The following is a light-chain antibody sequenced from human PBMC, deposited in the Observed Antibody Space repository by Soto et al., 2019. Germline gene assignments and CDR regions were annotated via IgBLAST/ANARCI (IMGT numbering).Light chain of an antibody. V-gene: IGKV3-20*01. CDR2: GAS. Sequence: DILLTQSPGTLSLSPGERATLSCRASQSVSSTDFAWFQQKPGQAPRLLIYGASSRATDIPERFSGSGSGTDFTLTISRLEPEEFAVYYCQQHGTSPYTFGQGTKLEIK. CDR1: QSVSSTD. J-gene: IGKJ2*01. CDR3: QQHGTSPYT.